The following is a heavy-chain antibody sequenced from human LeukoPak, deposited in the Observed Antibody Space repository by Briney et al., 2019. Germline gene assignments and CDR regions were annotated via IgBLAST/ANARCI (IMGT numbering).Heavy chain of an antibody. CDR2: ISSSSSYI. D-gene: IGHD6-13*01. J-gene: IGHJ4*02. Sequence: PGGSLRLSCAASGFTFSSYSMNWVRQAPGKGLEWVSSISSSSSYIYYADSVKGRFTISRDNAKNSLYLQMNSLRAEDTAVYHCARSGYSSSWGLARTGWGQGTLVTVSS. V-gene: IGHV3-21*01. CDR1: GFTFSSYS. CDR3: ARSGYSSSWGLARTG.